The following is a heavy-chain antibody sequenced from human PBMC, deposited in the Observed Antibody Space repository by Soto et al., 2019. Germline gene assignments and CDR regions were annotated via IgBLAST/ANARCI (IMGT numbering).Heavy chain of an antibody. CDR1: GYPFSSIG. CDR3: ARDLDGSGNYYTDY. Sequence: ASVKVSCKASGYPFSSIGISWVRQAPGQGLEWMGWISPYNRNTYYAQRLQGRVTMTTDTSTSTVYMELRSLRSDDTAMYFCARDLDGSGNYYTDYWGQGTLVTVSS. CDR2: ISPYNRNT. V-gene: IGHV1-18*01. J-gene: IGHJ4*02. D-gene: IGHD3-10*01.